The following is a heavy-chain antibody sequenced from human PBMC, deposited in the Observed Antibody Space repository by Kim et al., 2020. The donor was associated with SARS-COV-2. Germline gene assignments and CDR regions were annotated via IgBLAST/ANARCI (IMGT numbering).Heavy chain of an antibody. D-gene: IGHD1-26*01. V-gene: IGHV4-39*01. CDR1: GGSISSSSYY. CDR3: ARRGMPRLLDYPTDY. J-gene: IGHJ4*02. CDR2: IYYSGST. Sequence: SETLSLTCTVSGGSISSSSYYWGWIRQPPGKGLEWIGSIYYSGSTYYNPSLKSRVTISVDTSKNQFSLKLSSVTAADTAVYYCARRGMPRLLDYPTDYWGQGTLVTVSS.